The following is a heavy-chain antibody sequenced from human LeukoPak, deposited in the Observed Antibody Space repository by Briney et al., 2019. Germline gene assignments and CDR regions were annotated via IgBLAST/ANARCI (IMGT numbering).Heavy chain of an antibody. Sequence: SETLSLTCAVSGGSISSSNWWSWVRQPPGKGLEWIGEIYHSGSTNYNPSLKSRVTISVDKSKNQFSLKLSSVTAADTAVYYCARDRRPPYSGYNYFDYWGQGTLVTVSS. V-gene: IGHV4-4*02. J-gene: IGHJ4*02. CDR1: GGSISSSNW. D-gene: IGHD5-12*01. CDR2: IYHSGST. CDR3: ARDRRPPYSGYNYFDY.